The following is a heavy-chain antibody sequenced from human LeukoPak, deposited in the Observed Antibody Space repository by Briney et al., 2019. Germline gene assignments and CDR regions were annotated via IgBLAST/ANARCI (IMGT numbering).Heavy chain of an antibody. J-gene: IGHJ3*02. CDR3: ASSVAVRGVKAFDI. CDR1: GDSIGRSNFY. D-gene: IGHD6-19*01. CDR2: IYYSGSH. V-gene: IGHV4-61*01. Sequence: SWSLSLTCIVSGDSIGRSNFYWNWVRQPPGKGLEWIGYIYYSGSHNYNTSLKSRVTISVDTYNNQFSLKLSSVSAADTDVYYCASSVAVRGVKAFDICGQETMVTVSS.